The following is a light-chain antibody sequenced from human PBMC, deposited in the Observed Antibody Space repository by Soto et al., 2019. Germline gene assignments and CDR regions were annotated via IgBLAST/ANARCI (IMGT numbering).Light chain of an antibody. J-gene: IGKJ4*01. V-gene: IGKV1D-16*01. CDR2: AAS. CDR3: QQYNSYPPT. Sequence: IQMTQSPSSLSASVGDRVTITCRASQGISSWLAWYQQEPEKAPKSLIYAASNLQSGVPPRFSGSGSGTDFTLTISSLQPEDFATYYCQQYNSYPPTFGGGTKVDIK. CDR1: QGISSW.